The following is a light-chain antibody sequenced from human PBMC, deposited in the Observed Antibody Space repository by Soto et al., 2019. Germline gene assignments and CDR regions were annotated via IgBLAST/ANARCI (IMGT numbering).Light chain of an antibody. CDR2: DVS. CDR3: KSFITSSTYV. Sequence: QSALTQPASVSGSPGQSLAISCTGTSSDVGGYNYVSWYQQHPGRAPKLMIYDVSNRPSGVSNRFSGSKSGNTASLTISGLQAEDEADYYCKSFITSSTYVFGTGTKLTVL. V-gene: IGLV2-14*01. CDR1: SSDVGGYNY. J-gene: IGLJ1*01.